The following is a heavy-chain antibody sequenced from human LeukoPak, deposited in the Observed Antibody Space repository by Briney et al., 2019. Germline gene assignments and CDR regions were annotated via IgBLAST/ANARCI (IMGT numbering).Heavy chain of an antibody. CDR3: ARVGSAWSSSLDY. J-gene: IGHJ4*02. CDR1: GYTFTSYA. V-gene: IGHV1-3*01. Sequence: ASVKVSCKASGYTFTSYAMHWVRQAPGQRLEWMGWINAGYGNTKYSQKFQGRVTITRDTSASTAYMELSSLRSEDTAVYYCARVGSAWSSSLDYWGQGTLVTVSS. CDR2: INAGYGNT. D-gene: IGHD6-13*01.